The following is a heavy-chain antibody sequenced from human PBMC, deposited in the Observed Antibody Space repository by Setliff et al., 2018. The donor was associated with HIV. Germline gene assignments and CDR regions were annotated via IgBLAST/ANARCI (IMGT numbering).Heavy chain of an antibody. V-gene: IGHV1-18*01. CDR1: GYSFTTYG. CDR2: IGTQNGNT. CDR3: AREGLWFGDRGFYMDV. D-gene: IGHD3-10*01. J-gene: IGHJ6*04. Sequence: GASVKVSCKASGYSFTTYGAYWVRQAPGQGLEWMGWIGTQNGNTNYAQKFQGRVTMTTDTSTNTAYMELSSLTSDDTAVYYCAREGLWFGDRGFYMDVWGKGTAVTVSS.